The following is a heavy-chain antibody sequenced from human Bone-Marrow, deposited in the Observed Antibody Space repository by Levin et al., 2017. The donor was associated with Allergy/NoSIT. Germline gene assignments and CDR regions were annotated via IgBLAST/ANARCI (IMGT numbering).Heavy chain of an antibody. V-gene: IGHV3-23*01. CDR3: AKWASYCGGDCYWFAPFDC. Sequence: QPGGSLRLSCAASGFTFNNYGLSWVRQAPGKGLEWVSAISGSGNNIYYADSVRGRFTISRDNSKNTLDLQLNSLTAEDTAVYYCAKWASYCGGDCYWFAPFDCWGQGALVTVSS. J-gene: IGHJ4*02. D-gene: IGHD2-21*01. CDR2: ISGSGNNI. CDR1: GFTFNNYG.